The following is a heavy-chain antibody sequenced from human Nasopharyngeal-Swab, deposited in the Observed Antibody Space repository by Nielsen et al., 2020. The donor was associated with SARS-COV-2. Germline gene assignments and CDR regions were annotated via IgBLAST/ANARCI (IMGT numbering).Heavy chain of an antibody. J-gene: IGHJ6*02. CDR3: TRGGTTVTPGYYYYGMGV. V-gene: IGHV3-49*03. D-gene: IGHD4-11*01. Sequence: GESLKISCPASGFTFGDYAMSWFRQAPGKGLEWVGFIRSKAYGGTTEYAASVKGRFTISRDDSKSIAYLQMNSLKTEDTAVYYCTRGGTTVTPGYYYYGMGVWGQGTTVTVSS. CDR2: IRSKAYGGTT. CDR1: GFTFGDYA.